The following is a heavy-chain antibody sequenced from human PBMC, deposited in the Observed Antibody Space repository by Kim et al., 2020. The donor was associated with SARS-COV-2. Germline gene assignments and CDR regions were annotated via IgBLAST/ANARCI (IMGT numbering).Heavy chain of an antibody. J-gene: IGHJ3*02. CDR3: ARHDSRAHYDFWSGHPLSGAFDI. CDR1: GGSISSSSYY. Sequence: SETLSLTCTVSGGSISSSSYYWGWVRQPPGKGLEWIGSIYYSGSTYYNPSLKSRVTISVDTSKNQFSLKLSSVTAADTAVYYCARHDSRAHYDFWSGHPLSGAFDIWGQGTMVTVSS. CDR2: IYYSGST. D-gene: IGHD3-3*01. V-gene: IGHV4-39*01.